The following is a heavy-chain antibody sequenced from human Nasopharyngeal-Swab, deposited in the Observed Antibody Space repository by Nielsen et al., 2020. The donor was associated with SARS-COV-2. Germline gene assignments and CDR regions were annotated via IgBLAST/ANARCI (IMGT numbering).Heavy chain of an antibody. CDR3: ARDVVVVAAFYYYYYGMDV. CDR2: IWYDGSNK. J-gene: IGHJ6*02. CDR1: GFTFSSYG. Sequence: GGSLRLSCAASGFTFSSYGMHWVRQAPGKGLEGVAVIWYDGSNKYYADSVKGRFTISRDNSKNTLYLQMNSLRVEDTAVYYCARDVVVVAAFYYYYYGMDVWGQGTTVTVSS. V-gene: IGHV3-33*01. D-gene: IGHD2-15*01.